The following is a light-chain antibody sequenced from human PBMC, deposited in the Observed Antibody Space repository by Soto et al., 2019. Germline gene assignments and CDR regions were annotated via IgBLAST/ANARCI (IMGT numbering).Light chain of an antibody. CDR2: DAF. Sequence: EIVLTQSPGTLSLSPGDRATLSCWASQSVSGYLAWYQQKLGQPPRLLIYDAFNRAAGIPARFSGSGSGTDFTLTISSLEPEDFAIYYCLHRSDWPITFGQGTRLEIK. V-gene: IGKV3-11*01. J-gene: IGKJ5*01. CDR3: LHRSDWPIT. CDR1: QSVSGY.